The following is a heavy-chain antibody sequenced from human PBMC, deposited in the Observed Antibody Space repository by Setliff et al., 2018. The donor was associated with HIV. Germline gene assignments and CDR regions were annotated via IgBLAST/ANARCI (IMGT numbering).Heavy chain of an antibody. D-gene: IGHD3-9*01. J-gene: IGHJ4*02. Sequence: VASVKVSCKASGYSLTNYAMQWVRQAPGQRLEWMGWINSGNGNTKYSQKFQGRVSITRDTSANTAYMELSSLRSEDTAVYYCARDDKFAFDYWGLGTLVTVSS. CDR1: GYSLTNYA. CDR3: ARDDKFAFDY. CDR2: INSGNGNT. V-gene: IGHV1-3*04.